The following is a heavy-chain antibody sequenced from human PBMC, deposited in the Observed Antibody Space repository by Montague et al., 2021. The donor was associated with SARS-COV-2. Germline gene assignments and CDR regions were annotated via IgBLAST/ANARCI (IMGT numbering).Heavy chain of an antibody. CDR1: GGSISSYY. D-gene: IGHD1-14*01. V-gene: IGHV4-4*07. CDR2: IYTSGST. J-gene: IGHJ3*02. CDR3: ARGSFGMGAFDI. Sequence: SETLSLTPTVSGGSISSYYWSWIRQPAGKGLEWIGLIYTSGSTNXNPSLKSRVTMSLDTSKNQFSLKLRSVTAADTAVYYCARGSFGMGAFDIWGQGTMVTVSS.